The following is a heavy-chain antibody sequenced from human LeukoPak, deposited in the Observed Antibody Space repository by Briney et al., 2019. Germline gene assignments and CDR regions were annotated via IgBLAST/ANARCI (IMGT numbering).Heavy chain of an antibody. Sequence: GGSLRLSCAASGFTFSSYSMNWVRQAPGKGLEWVSSISSSSSYIYYADSVKGRFTISRDNAKNSLYLQMNSLRAEDTAVYYCARDSYGSGSYYRIDYWGQGTLVTVSS. V-gene: IGHV3-21*01. J-gene: IGHJ4*02. CDR3: ARDSYGSGSYYRIDY. D-gene: IGHD3-10*01. CDR1: GFTFSSYS. CDR2: ISSSSSYI.